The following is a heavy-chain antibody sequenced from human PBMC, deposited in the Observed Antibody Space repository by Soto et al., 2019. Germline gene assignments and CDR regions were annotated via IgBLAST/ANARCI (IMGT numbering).Heavy chain of an antibody. CDR1: GGSFSGYY. CDR3: ARDYMDV. CDR2: LNNSGTT. Sequence: PSETLSLTCAVHGGSFSGYYWNWIRQPPGEGLEWIGYLNNSGTTNYNPSLKSRVTTSVDTSKNQISLNLQSVTAADTAVYYCARDYMDVWGQGTTVTVS. J-gene: IGHJ6*02. V-gene: IGHV4-59*01.